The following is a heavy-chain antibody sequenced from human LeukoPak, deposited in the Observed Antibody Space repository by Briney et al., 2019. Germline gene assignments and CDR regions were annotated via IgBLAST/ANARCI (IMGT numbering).Heavy chain of an antibody. CDR2: ISGSGGST. J-gene: IGHJ4*02. D-gene: IGHD3-22*01. CDR3: ASGCYYFLRGSYYFDY. CDR1: GFTFSSYA. Sequence: GGSLRLSCAASGFTFSSYAMSWVRQAPGKGLEWVSAISGSGGSTYYADSVKGRFTISRDNSKNTLYLQMNSLRAEDTAVYYCASGCYYFLRGSYYFDYWGQGTLVTVSS. V-gene: IGHV3-23*01.